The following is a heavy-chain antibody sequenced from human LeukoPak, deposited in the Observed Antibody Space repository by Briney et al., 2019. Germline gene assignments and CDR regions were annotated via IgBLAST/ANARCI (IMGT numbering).Heavy chain of an antibody. CDR3: AREGVAGDAFDI. V-gene: IGHV4-59*01. D-gene: IGHD6-19*01. CDR1: GGSISTYY. Sequence: SETLSLTCSVSGGSISTYYWSWIRQPPGKGLEWIAYIYYSGSTNYNPSLKSRVTISLDTPKNQFSLKLSSVTAADTAVYYCAREGVAGDAFDIWGQGTMITVSS. CDR2: IYYSGST. J-gene: IGHJ3*02.